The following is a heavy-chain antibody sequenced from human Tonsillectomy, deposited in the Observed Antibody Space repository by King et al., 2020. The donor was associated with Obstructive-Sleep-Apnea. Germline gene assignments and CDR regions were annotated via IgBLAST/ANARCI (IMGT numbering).Heavy chain of an antibody. CDR3: ARQYYDILTGYSYYFDY. Sequence: QLQESGPGLVKPSETLSLTCTVSGGSISSSSYYWVWIRQPPGKGLEWIGSIYYNGSTYYNPSLKSRVTISVDTSKNQFSLKLSSVTAAETAVYYCARQYYDILTGYSYYFDYWGQGTLVTVSS. CDR2: IYYNGST. CDR1: GGSISSSSYY. J-gene: IGHJ4*02. D-gene: IGHD3-9*01. V-gene: IGHV4-39*01.